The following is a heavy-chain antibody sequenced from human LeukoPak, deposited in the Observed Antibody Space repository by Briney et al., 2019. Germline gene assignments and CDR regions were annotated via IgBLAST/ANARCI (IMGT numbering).Heavy chain of an antibody. CDR2: ISYDGSNK. CDR1: GFTFSSYA. J-gene: IGHJ4*02. CDR3: ARAVDGSWSLFYY. D-gene: IGHD3-10*01. V-gene: IGHV3-30-3*01. Sequence: PGGSLRLSCAASGFTFSSYAMHWVRQAPGKGLEWVAVISYDGSNKYYADSVKGRFTISRDNSKNTLYLQMNSLRAEDTAVYYCARAVDGSWSLFYYWGQGTLVTVSS.